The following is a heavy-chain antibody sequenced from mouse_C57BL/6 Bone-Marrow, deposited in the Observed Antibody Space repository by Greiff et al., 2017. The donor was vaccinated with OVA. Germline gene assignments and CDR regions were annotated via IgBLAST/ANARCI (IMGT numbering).Heavy chain of an antibody. V-gene: IGHV2-2*01. CDR3: ASYGSSSY. D-gene: IGHD1-1*01. J-gene: IGHJ3*01. CDR2: IWSGGST. CDR1: GFSLTSYG. Sequence: QVQLQQSGPGLVQPSQSLSITCTVSGFSLTSYGVHWVRQSPGKGLEWLGVIWSGGSTDYNAAFISRLSISKDNSKIQVFFKMNSLQADDTAIYYCASYGSSSYWGQGTLVTVS.